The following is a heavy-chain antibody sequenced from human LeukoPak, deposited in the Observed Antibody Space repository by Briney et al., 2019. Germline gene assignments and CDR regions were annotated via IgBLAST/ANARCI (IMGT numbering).Heavy chain of an antibody. D-gene: IGHD5-18*01. Sequence: GGSLRLSCAASRFTFSNYGMSWVRQAPGEGLEWVSAISSSGDNTYYADSVKGRFTISRDNSKNTLYLQMNSLRAEDTAVYYCANSKGEYSYGHPYYFDYWGQGTLVTVSS. CDR3: ANSKGEYSYGHPYYFDY. CDR1: RFTFSNYG. J-gene: IGHJ4*02. V-gene: IGHV3-23*01. CDR2: ISSSGDNT.